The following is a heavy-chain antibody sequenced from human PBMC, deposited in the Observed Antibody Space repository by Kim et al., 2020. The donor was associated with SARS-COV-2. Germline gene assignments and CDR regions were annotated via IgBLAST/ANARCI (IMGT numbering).Heavy chain of an antibody. J-gene: IGHJ4*02. V-gene: IGHV4-39*01. CDR3: GRLKKPPAALLDY. D-gene: IGHD2-2*01. Sequence: SETLSLTCTVSGGSISSSSYYWGWTRQPPGKGLEWIGNIYYSGSTYYNPSLKSRVTISIDTSKNQFSLRLSSVTAADTAVYFCGRLKKPPAALLDYWGLGTLVTVSS. CDR1: GGSISSSSYY. CDR2: IYYSGST.